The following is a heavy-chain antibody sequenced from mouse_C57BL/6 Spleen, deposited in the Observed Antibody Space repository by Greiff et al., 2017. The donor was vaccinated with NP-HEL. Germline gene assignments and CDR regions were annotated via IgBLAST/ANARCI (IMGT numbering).Heavy chain of an antibody. J-gene: IGHJ2*01. CDR3: ARGLFDY. CDR1: GYAFSSSW. V-gene: IGHV1-82*01. Sequence: QVHLQQSGPELVKPGASVKISCKASGYAFSSSWMNWVKQRPGKGLEWIGRIYPGDGDTNYNGKFKGKATLTADKSSSTAYMQLSSLTSEDSAVYFCARGLFDYWGQGTTLTVSS. CDR2: IYPGDGDT.